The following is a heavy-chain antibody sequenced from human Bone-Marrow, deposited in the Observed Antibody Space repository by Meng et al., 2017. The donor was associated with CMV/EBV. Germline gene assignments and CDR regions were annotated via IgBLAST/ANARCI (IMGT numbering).Heavy chain of an antibody. D-gene: IGHD2-2*02. V-gene: IGHV3-23*01. CDR3: AKVGGIVVVPAAIQNYFDY. CDR2: ISGSGGST. CDR1: GFTFSSYA. Sequence: GGSLRLSCAASGFTFSSYAMSWVRQAPGKGLEWVSAISGSGGSTYYADSVKGRFTISRDNSKNTLYLQMNSLRAEDTAVYYCAKVGGIVVVPAAIQNYFDYWGQGTLVTVSS. J-gene: IGHJ4*02.